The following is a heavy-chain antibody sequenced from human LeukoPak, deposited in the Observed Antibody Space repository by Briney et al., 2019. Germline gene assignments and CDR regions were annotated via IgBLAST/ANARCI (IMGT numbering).Heavy chain of an antibody. J-gene: IGHJ4*02. V-gene: IGHV3-48*03. CDR2: ISSGGSSI. CDR3: ATFSDY. Sequence: GGSLRLSCAASGFTFSTYEMNWVRQTPGKGLEWVSYISSGGSSIYYADSVKGRFTISRDNAKNSLSLQMNSLIAEDTAVYYCATFSDYWGQGTLVTVSS. D-gene: IGHD2/OR15-2a*01. CDR1: GFTFSTYE.